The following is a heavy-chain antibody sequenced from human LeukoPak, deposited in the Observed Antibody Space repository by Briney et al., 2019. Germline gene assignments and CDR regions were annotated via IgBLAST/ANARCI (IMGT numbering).Heavy chain of an antibody. CDR3: ARDLRGYSYGYYYYFDY. D-gene: IGHD5-18*01. Sequence: GGSLGLSCAASGFTFSSYSMNWVRQAPGKGLEWVSSISSSSSYIYYADSVKGRFTISRDNAKNSLYLQMNSLRAEDTAVYYCARDLRGYSYGYYYYFDYWGQGTLVTVSS. CDR2: ISSSSSYI. J-gene: IGHJ4*02. V-gene: IGHV3-21*01. CDR1: GFTFSSYS.